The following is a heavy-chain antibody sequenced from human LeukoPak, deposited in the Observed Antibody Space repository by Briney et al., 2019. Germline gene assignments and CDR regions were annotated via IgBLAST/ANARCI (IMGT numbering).Heavy chain of an antibody. CDR3: ARLQQDPGSAWDAESYDYMDV. J-gene: IGHJ6*03. CDR1: GYSISSGYY. Sequence: SETLSLTCTVSGYSISSGYYWGWRRQPPGKGVEWIGSIYRSASNYYNPSLKSRVTISVGTAKNQFSLKVTSVTAAATAVYYCARLQQDPGSAWDAESYDYMDVWGKGTTVTVSS. D-gene: IGHD6-13*01. CDR2: IYRSASN. V-gene: IGHV4-38-2*02.